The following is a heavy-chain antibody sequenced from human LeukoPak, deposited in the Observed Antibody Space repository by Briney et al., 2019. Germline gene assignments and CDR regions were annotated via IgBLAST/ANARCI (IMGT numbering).Heavy chain of an antibody. CDR1: GFILSDYF. D-gene: IGHD2-2*01. CDR2: IRGAEHDA. Sequence: GGSLRLSCAASGFILSDYFMAWIRQSPGEGLGRISFIRGAEHDARYADSVRGRFTMFRDDGKTALYLQMNSLTAEETAIYYCARELGTSRGFDIWGQGTMVTVSS. J-gene: IGHJ3*02. V-gene: IGHV3-11*05. CDR3: ARELGTSRGFDI.